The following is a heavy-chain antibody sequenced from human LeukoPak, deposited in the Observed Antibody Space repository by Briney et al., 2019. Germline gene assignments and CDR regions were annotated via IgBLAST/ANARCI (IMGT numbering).Heavy chain of an antibody. CDR3: ARNGGNSDFDY. CDR2: IYHSGST. V-gene: IGHV4-4*03. D-gene: IGHD4-23*01. J-gene: IGHJ4*02. CDR1: GGSISGSDW. Sequence: KPPETLSLTCAVSGGSISGSDWWSWVRQPPGQGLEWIGEIYHSGSTNYNPSLKSRVTISVDKSKNQLSLKLSSVTAADTAVYYCARNGGNSDFDYWGQGTLVTVSS.